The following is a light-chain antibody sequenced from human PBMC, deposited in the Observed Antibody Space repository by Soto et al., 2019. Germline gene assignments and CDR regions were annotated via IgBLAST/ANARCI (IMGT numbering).Light chain of an antibody. V-gene: IGKV4-1*01. CDR1: QSVLYNFNNKNY. CDR2: WAS. Sequence: DIVITQSPDSLAVSLGETATINCKSSQSVLYNFNNKNYLAWYQQKPGQPPKLLFYWASTRHSGVPGRFGGSGSVTDFTLTNSSLQADDVAIYYGQQYYSPPTFGQGTKLEIK. J-gene: IGKJ2*01. CDR3: QQYYSPPT.